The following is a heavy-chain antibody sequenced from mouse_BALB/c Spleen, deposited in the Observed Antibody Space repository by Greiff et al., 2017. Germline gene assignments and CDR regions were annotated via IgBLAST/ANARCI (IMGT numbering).Heavy chain of an antibody. V-gene: IGHV5-12-2*01. CDR3: ARHGGESVYDYDVYYFDY. D-gene: IGHD2-4*01. CDR2: ISNGGGST. J-gene: IGHJ2*01. Sequence: EVKLMESGGGLVQPGGSLKLSCAASGFTFSSYTMSWVRQTPEKRLEWVAYISNGGGSTYYPDTVKARFTISRDNAKNTLYLQMSSLKSEDTAMYYCARHGGESVYDYDVYYFDYWGQGTTLTVSS. CDR1: GFTFSSYT.